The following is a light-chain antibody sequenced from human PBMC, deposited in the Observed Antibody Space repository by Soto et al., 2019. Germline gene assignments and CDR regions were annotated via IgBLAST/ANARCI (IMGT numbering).Light chain of an antibody. CDR1: QSISSW. CDR3: QQYKSYWT. J-gene: IGKJ1*01. V-gene: IGKV1-5*01. Sequence: DIQMTQSPSTLSASVGDRVTITCRASQSISSWLAWYEQXPGKAPKLLIYDASSLESGVPSRFSGSGSGTEFTLTISSLQPDDFATYYCQQYKSYWTFGQGTQVDIK. CDR2: DAS.